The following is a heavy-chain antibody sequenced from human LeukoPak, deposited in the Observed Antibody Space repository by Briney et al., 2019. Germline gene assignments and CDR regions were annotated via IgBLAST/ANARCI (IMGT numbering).Heavy chain of an antibody. CDR1: GDFISRYY. Sequence: TETLSLTCTVSGDFISRYYWSWIRQSPGKGLEWIGYVYDRGGTNYNPSLKSRAIISADTSKNQFSLKVTSVTAADTAVYYCARDSSNYYDSSGSLGSYFDYWGQGTLVTVSS. CDR2: VYDRGGT. J-gene: IGHJ4*02. V-gene: IGHV4-59*01. D-gene: IGHD3-22*01. CDR3: ARDSSNYYDSSGSLGSYFDY.